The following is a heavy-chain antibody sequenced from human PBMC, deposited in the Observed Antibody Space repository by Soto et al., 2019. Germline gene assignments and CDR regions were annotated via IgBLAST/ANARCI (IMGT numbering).Heavy chain of an antibody. CDR2: IYYSGST. J-gene: IGHJ5*02. Sequence: SETLSLTCTVSGGSISSSSYYWGWIRQPPGKGLEWIRSIYYSGSTYYNPSLKSRVTISVDTSKNQFSLKLSSVTAADTAVYYCARLFSGRWFDPWGQGTLVT. CDR1: GGSISSSSYY. CDR3: ARLFSGRWFDP. V-gene: IGHV4-39*01.